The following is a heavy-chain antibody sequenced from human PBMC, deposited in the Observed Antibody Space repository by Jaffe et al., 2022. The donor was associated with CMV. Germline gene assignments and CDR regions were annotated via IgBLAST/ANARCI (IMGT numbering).Heavy chain of an antibody. Sequence: EVQLVESGGGLVQPGGSLRLSCAASGFTFSSYEMNWVRQAPGKGLEWVSYISSSGSTIYYADSVKGRFTISRDNAKNSLYLQMNSLRAEDTAVYYCARVLRAAMVRGGHFDYWGQGTLVTVSS. D-gene: IGHD3-10*01. V-gene: IGHV3-48*03. CDR1: GFTFSSYE. J-gene: IGHJ4*02. CDR3: ARVLRAAMVRGGHFDY. CDR2: ISSSGSTI.